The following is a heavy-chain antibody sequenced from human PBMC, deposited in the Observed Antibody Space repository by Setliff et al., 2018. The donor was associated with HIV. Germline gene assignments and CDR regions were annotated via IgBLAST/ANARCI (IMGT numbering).Heavy chain of an antibody. V-gene: IGHV4-4*07. CDR3: VRSIHGGGSEPFDT. CDR2: IYYVGWS. CDR1: GGSLQGYY. D-gene: IGHD3-10*01. Sequence: SETLSLTCSVSGGSLQGYYWSWIRQPAGKGLQWIGRIYYVGWSKYNPSLEDRVTMSVDTSNNQFSLSLTSVTAADTAVYYCVRSIHGGGSEPFDTWGQGILVTAPQ. J-gene: IGHJ5*02.